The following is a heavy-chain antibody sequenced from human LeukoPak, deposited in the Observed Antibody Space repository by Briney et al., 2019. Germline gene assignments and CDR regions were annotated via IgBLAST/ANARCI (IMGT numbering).Heavy chain of an antibody. CDR3: ARDNTPLGIAVAGIRRYFDY. CDR2: INPSGGST. J-gene: IGHJ4*02. CDR1: GYTFTSYY. Sequence: ASVKVSCKASGYTFTSYYMHWVRQAPGQGLEWMGIINPSGGSTSYAQKFQGRVTMTRDTSTSTVYMELSSLRSEDTAVYYCARDNTPLGIAVAGIRRYFDYWGQGTLVTVSS. V-gene: IGHV1-46*01. D-gene: IGHD6-19*01.